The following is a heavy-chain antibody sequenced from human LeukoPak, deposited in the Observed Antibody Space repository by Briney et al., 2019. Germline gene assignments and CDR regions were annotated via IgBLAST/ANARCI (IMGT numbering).Heavy chain of an antibody. D-gene: IGHD3-10*01. CDR3: ARRGKGLITMVRGVIIKGFDY. J-gene: IGHJ4*02. CDR1: GGSISSSSYY. Sequence: SETLSLTCTVSGGSISSSSYYWGWIRQPPGKGLEWIGSIYYSGSTYYNPSLKSRVTISVDTSKNQFSLKLSSVTAADTAVYYCARRGKGLITMVRGVIIKGFDYWGQGTLVTVSS. V-gene: IGHV4-39*01. CDR2: IYYSGST.